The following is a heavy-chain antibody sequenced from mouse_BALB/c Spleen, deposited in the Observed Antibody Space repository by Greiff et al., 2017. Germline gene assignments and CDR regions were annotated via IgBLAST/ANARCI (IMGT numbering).Heavy chain of an antibody. Sequence: EVKLMESGGGLVKPGGSLKLSCAASGFTFSSYAMSWVRQTPEKRLEWVASISSGGSTYYPDSVKGRFTISRDNARNILYLQMSSLRSEDTAMYYCAREDYYGSSYGWFAYWGQGTLVTVSA. CDR3: AREDYYGSSYGWFAY. V-gene: IGHV5-6-5*01. D-gene: IGHD1-1*01. CDR1: GFTFSSYA. J-gene: IGHJ3*01. CDR2: ISSGGST.